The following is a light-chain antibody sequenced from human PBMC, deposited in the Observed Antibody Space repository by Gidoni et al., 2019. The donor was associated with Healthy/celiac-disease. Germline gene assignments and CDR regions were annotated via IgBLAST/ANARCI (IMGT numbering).Light chain of an antibody. CDR1: QSLLYSSNSKNY. CDR3: QQYSSTPMYT. CDR2: WAS. Sequence: DIVMTQSPDSLAVSLGERATINCKSSQSLLYSSNSKNYLTWYQQKPGQPPKLLIYWASTRESGVPDRFSGSGSGTDFTLTISSLQAEDVAVYYCQQYSSTPMYTFXXXTKLEIK. J-gene: IGKJ2*01. V-gene: IGKV4-1*01.